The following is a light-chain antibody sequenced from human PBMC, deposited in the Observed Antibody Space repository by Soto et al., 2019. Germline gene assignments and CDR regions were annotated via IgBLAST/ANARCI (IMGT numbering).Light chain of an antibody. CDR1: QGISSY. CDR2: AAS. Sequence: AIRMTQSPSSFSASTGDRVTITCRASQGISSYLAWYQQKPGKAPKLLIYAASTLQSGVPSRFSGSGSGTDFTPTISCLQSADFATYYWQQYYSYPRLFGPGTKVDIK. CDR3: QQYYSYPRL. J-gene: IGKJ3*01. V-gene: IGKV1-8*01.